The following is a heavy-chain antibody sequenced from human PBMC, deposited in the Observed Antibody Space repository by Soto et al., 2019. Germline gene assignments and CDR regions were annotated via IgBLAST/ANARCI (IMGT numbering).Heavy chain of an antibody. CDR3: ARGPSGDKVDY. CDR1: GGSISSGGYS. Sequence: PSETLSLTCAVSGGSISSGGYSWSWIRQPPGKGLEWIGYIYHSGSTYYNPSLKSRVTISVDRSKNQFSLKLSSVTAADTAVYYCARGPSGDKVDYWSPGTLVTVSS. V-gene: IGHV4-30-2*01. CDR2: IYHSGST. J-gene: IGHJ4*02. D-gene: IGHD7-27*01.